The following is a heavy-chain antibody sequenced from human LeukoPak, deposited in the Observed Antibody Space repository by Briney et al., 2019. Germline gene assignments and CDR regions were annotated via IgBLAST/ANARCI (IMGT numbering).Heavy chain of an antibody. Sequence: PSETLSLTCAVYGGSFSGYYWSWIRQPPGKGLEWIGEINHSGSTNYNPSLKSRVTISVDTSKNQFSLKLSSVTAADTAVYYCARAGYYSSTSCYAGQVDYWGQGTLVTVSS. CDR2: INHSGST. J-gene: IGHJ4*02. CDR1: GGSFSGYY. D-gene: IGHD2-2*01. CDR3: ARAGYYSSTSCYAGQVDY. V-gene: IGHV4-34*01.